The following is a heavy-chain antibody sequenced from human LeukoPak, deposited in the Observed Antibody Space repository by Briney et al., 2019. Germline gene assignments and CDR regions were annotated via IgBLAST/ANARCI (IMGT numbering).Heavy chain of an antibody. J-gene: IGHJ4*02. CDR2: ISYDGSNK. Sequence: GGSLRLSCAASGFTFSSYAMHWVRQAPGKGLEWVAVISYDGSNKYYADSVKGRFTISRDNSKNTLYLQMNSLRAEDTAVYYCARDLRAYYYDSSGYYAPLDYWGQGTLVTVSS. CDR3: ARDLRAYYYDSSGYYAPLDY. V-gene: IGHV3-30-3*01. CDR1: GFTFSSYA. D-gene: IGHD3-22*01.